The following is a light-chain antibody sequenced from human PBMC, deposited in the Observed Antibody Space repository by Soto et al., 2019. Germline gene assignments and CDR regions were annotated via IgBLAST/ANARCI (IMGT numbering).Light chain of an antibody. CDR3: QQYGGSPGT. J-gene: IGKJ1*01. CDR1: QSVSSNQ. Sequence: EFVLTQSPGTLSLSPGERATLSCRTSQSVSSNQLAWYQQKPGQAPRLPIYGASSRTTGIPDRFSGSGSGTNFTLTISRLETEDFAVYYCQQYGGSPGTFGQGTKVDIK. CDR2: GAS. V-gene: IGKV3-20*01.